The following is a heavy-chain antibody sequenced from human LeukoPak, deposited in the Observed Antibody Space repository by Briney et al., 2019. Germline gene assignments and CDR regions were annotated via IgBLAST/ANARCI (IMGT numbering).Heavy chain of an antibody. Sequence: GGSLRLSCAASGFTFSGYWMSWVRQAPGKGLAWVANIKQDGSEKYYVDSVKGRFTISRDNAKNSLYLQMNSLRAEDTAVYYCAREPSAAGAYWGQGTLVTVSS. V-gene: IGHV3-7*01. D-gene: IGHD6-13*01. J-gene: IGHJ4*02. CDR1: GFTFSGYW. CDR2: IKQDGSEK. CDR3: AREPSAAGAY.